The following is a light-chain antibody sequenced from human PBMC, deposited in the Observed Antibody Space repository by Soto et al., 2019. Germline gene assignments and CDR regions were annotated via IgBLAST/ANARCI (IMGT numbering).Light chain of an antibody. CDR2: AAS. Sequence: DIPMTQSPSSLSASVGDRVTITCRASQSISSYLNWYQQKPGKAPKLLIHAASSLQSGVPSRFSGSGSGTDFTLTISSLQPEDFATYYCQQSYSTPETFGQGTKVEIK. CDR3: QQSYSTPET. V-gene: IGKV1-39*01. J-gene: IGKJ1*01. CDR1: QSISSY.